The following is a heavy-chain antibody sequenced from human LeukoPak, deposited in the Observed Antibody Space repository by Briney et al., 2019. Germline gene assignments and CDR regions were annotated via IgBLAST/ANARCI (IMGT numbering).Heavy chain of an antibody. Sequence: SETLSLTCTVSGGSISSYYWSWIRQPAGKGLEWSGRIYTSGSTNYNTSLKSRVTMSVDTSKNQFSLKLSSVTAADTAVYYCARGSSEIVPSSEDWFDPWGQGTLVTVSS. D-gene: IGHD6-19*01. J-gene: IGHJ5*02. CDR3: ARGSSEIVPSSEDWFDP. CDR2: IYTSGST. V-gene: IGHV4-4*07. CDR1: GGSISSYY.